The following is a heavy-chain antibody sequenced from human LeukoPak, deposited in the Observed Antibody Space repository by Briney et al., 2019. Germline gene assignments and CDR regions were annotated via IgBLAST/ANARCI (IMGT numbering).Heavy chain of an antibody. D-gene: IGHD6-19*01. CDR2: ISAYNGNT. CDR3: AAIVNSGWYRYFDY. Sequence: ASVKVPCKASGYTFTSYSISWVRQAPGQGLEWMGWISAYNGNTNYAQKLQGRVTMTTDTSTSTAYMELRSLRSDDTAVYYCAAIVNSGWYRYFDYWGQGTLVTVSS. V-gene: IGHV1-18*01. J-gene: IGHJ4*02. CDR1: GYTFTSYS.